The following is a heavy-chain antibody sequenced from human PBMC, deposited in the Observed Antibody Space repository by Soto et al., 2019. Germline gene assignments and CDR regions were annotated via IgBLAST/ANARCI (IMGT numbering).Heavy chain of an antibody. V-gene: IGHV3-23*01. J-gene: IGHJ4*02. CDR1: GFTFSSAA. CDR3: AKSGPTSFFDY. CDR2: ISGGGRFT. D-gene: IGHD1-26*01. Sequence: PGGSLRLSCVASGFTFSSAAMNWVRQAPGKGLEWVSGISGGGRFTYIADSVKGRFTISRDDSKNTVYLQMNSLRVEDTAIYFCAKSGPTSFFDYWGLGILVTVSS.